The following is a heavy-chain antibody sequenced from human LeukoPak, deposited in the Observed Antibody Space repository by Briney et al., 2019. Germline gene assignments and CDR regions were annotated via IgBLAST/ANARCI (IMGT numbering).Heavy chain of an antibody. V-gene: IGHV5-51*01. CDR2: IYPGDSDI. J-gene: IGHJ4*02. D-gene: IGHD5-12*01. CDR1: GYSFTTYW. Sequence: GESLKISCKGSGYSFTTYWIAWVRQMPGKGLEWMGLIYPGDSDIRYSPSFQGQVTISADKSITTAYLQWSSLKASDTAMYYCARHGGTYAYDYWGQGTLVTVSP. CDR3: ARHGGTYAYDY.